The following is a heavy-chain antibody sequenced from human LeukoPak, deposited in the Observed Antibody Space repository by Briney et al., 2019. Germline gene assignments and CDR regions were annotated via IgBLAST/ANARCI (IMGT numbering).Heavy chain of an antibody. Sequence: PSQTLSLTCTVSGGSISSGSCYWSWIRQPAGKGLEWIGRIYTSGSTNYNPSLKSRVTISVDTSKNQFSLKLSSVTAADTAVYYCAKERLSYDSSGYYQPWFDPWGQGTLVTVSS. CDR3: AKERLSYDSSGYYQPWFDP. V-gene: IGHV4-61*02. D-gene: IGHD3-22*01. CDR1: GGSISSGSCY. J-gene: IGHJ5*02. CDR2: IYTSGST.